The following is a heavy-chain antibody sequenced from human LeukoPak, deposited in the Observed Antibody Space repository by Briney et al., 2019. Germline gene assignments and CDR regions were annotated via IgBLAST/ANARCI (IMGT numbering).Heavy chain of an antibody. Sequence: ASVKVSCKASGYTFTSYGISWVRQAPGQGLEWMGWISAYNGNTNYAQKLQGRVTMTTDTSTSTAYMELRSLRSDDTAVYYCARDGSVLLSRSDWFDPWGQGTLVTVSS. CDR2: ISAYNGNT. J-gene: IGHJ5*02. CDR3: ARDGSVLLSRSDWFDP. D-gene: IGHD2-21*01. CDR1: GYTFTSYG. V-gene: IGHV1-18*01.